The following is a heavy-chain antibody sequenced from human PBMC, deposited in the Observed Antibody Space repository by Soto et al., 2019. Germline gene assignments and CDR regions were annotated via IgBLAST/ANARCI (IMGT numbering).Heavy chain of an antibody. CDR3: ARRTTVTTNNWFDP. CDR1: GGSISGYY. D-gene: IGHD4-17*01. V-gene: IGHV4-59*08. J-gene: IGHJ5*02. Sequence: PSETLSLTCTFSGGSISGYYWSWIRQPPGKGLEWIGNIYYSGSTNYNPSLKSRVTISVDTSKNQFSLKLSSVTAADTAVYYCARRTTVTTNNWFDPCGQGTLVTVSS. CDR2: IYYSGST.